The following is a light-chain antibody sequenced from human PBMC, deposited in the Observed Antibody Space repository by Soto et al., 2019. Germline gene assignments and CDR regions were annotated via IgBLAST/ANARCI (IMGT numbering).Light chain of an antibody. V-gene: IGKV1-27*01. CDR2: GAS. CDR1: QGISNY. Sequence: DIQMTQSPSSLSAYLGDRVTITCRASQGISNYLAWYQQKPGRVPKLLLFGASTLQSGVPARFSGSGSGTLFTLTINGLLPEDFATYYCQKYDRAPFTFGPGTKVDFK. J-gene: IGKJ3*01. CDR3: QKYDRAPFT.